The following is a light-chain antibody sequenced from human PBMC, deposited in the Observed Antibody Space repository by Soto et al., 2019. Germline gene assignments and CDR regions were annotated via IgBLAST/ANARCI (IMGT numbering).Light chain of an antibody. CDR1: SSNIGAGYD. J-gene: IGLJ1*01. V-gene: IGLV1-40*01. CDR3: QSYDSSLSAYV. Sequence: QSVLTQPPSVSGAPGQRVTISCTGSSSNIGAGYDVHWYQQLPGAAPKLLIYGTTNRPSGVPDRFSGFKSGTSPSLAITGLQAEDEADYYCQSYDSSLSAYVFGTVTKLTVL. CDR2: GTT.